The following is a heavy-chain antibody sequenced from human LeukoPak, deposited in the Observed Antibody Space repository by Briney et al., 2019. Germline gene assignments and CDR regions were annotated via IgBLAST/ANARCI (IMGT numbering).Heavy chain of an antibody. CDR3: AKGSSSGSFSVFDY. D-gene: IGHD3-10*01. V-gene: IGHV3-23*01. CDR1: GFTFISYA. Sequence: GGSLRLSCAASGFTFISYAMSWVRQAPGKGLEWVSGISGSGGSTYYADSVKGRFTISRDNSKNTLYLQMNSLRAEDTAVYYCAKGSSSGSFSVFDYWGQGTLVPVSS. J-gene: IGHJ4*02. CDR2: ISGSGGST.